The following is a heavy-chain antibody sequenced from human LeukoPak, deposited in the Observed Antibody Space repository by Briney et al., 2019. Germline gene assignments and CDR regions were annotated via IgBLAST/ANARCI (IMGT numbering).Heavy chain of an antibody. CDR3: ARPLRSQRGYRGYDFDCFDY. CDR2: INPNILGT. D-gene: IGHD5-12*01. J-gene: IGHJ4*02. Sequence: GASVKVSCKASGYTFTDYYMHWVRQAPGQGLEWMGWINPNILGTSYAQKFQGRVTMTRDTSTSTFYMELTSLTPDDTAVYFCARPLRSQRGYRGYDFDCFDYWGQGTLVTVSS. CDR1: GYTFTDYY. V-gene: IGHV1-2*02.